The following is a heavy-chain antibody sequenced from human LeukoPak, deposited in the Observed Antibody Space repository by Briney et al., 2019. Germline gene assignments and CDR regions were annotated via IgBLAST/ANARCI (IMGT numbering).Heavy chain of an antibody. CDR2: MNPNSGNT. J-gene: IGHJ4*02. D-gene: IGHD5-24*01. CDR3: ARGGRDGYNYGDYFDY. CDR1: GYTFTSYD. Sequence: ASVKVSCKASGYTFTSYDINWVRQATGQGLELMGWMNPNSGNTGYAQKFQGRVTITRNTSISTAYMELSSLRSEDTAVYYCARGGRDGYNYGDYFDYWGQGTLVTVSS. V-gene: IGHV1-8*03.